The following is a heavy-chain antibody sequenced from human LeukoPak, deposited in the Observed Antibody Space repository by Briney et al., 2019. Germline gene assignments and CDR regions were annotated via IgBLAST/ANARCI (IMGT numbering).Heavy chain of an antibody. J-gene: IGHJ4*02. D-gene: IGHD3-22*01. CDR1: GFTFNIYW. V-gene: IGHV3-7*01. Sequence: PGGSLRLSCAASGFTFNIYWMSWVRQAPGKGLEWVANIKPDGSDVYYLDSVKGRFTISRDNAQNSLYLQMNSLRAEDTAVYYCATGEIVVVITPSGYWGQGTLVTVSS. CDR3: ATGEIVVVITPSGY. CDR2: IKPDGSDV.